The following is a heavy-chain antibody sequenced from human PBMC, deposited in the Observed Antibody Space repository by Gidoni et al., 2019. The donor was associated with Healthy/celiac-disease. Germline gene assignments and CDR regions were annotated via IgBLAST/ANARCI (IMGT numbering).Heavy chain of an antibody. CDR2: ISGSGGST. V-gene: IGHV3-23*01. CDR3: AKGDCSSTSCYSGNWFDP. Sequence: EVQLLESGGGLVQPGGSLRLSCAASGFTFSSYAMSWVRQAPGKGLEWVSAISGSGGSTYYADSVKGRFTISRDNSKNTLYLQMNSLRAEDTAVYYCAKGDCSSTSCYSGNWFDPWGQGTLVTVSS. J-gene: IGHJ5*02. CDR1: GFTFSSYA. D-gene: IGHD2-2*01.